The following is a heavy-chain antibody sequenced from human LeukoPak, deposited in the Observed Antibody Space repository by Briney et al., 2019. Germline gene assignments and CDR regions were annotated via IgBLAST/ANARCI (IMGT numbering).Heavy chain of an antibody. CDR1: GGTFSSYA. J-gene: IGHJ4*02. Sequence: SVKVSCKASGGTFSSYAISWVRQAPGQGLEWMGGIIPIFGTANYAQKFQGRVTITTDESTSTAYMELSSLRSDDTAVYYCARGPTRWRFDYWGQGTLVTVSS. V-gene: IGHV1-69*05. CDR2: IIPIFGTA. CDR3: ARGPTRWRFDY. D-gene: IGHD4-23*01.